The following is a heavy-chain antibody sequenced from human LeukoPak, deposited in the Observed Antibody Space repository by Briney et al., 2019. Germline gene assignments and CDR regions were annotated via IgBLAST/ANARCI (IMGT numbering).Heavy chain of an antibody. V-gene: IGHV4-30-4*08. D-gene: IGHD6-13*01. CDR3: AREREIAAAGTIFDY. CDR1: GGSISSGDYY. Sequence: SETLSLTCTVSGGSISSGDYYWRWVRQPPGKGLEWIGYIYYSGCTYYNPSLKSRVTISVDTSKNQFSLKLSSVTAADTAVYYCAREREIAAAGTIFDYWGQGTLVTVSS. CDR2: IYYSGCT. J-gene: IGHJ4*02.